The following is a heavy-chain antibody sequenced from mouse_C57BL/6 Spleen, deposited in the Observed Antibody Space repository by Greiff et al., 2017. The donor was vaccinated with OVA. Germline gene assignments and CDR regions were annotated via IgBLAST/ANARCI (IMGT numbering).Heavy chain of an antibody. CDR2: ISSGGSYT. CDR3: ARPFTTVDYAMDY. Sequence: EVHLVESGGDLVKPGGSLKLSCAASGFTFSSYGMSWVRQTPDKRLEWVATISSGGSYTYYPDSVKGRFTISRDNAKNTLYLQMSSLKSEDTAMYYCARPFTTVDYAMDYWGQGTSVTVSS. D-gene: IGHD1-1*01. V-gene: IGHV5-6*01. CDR1: GFTFSSYG. J-gene: IGHJ4*01.